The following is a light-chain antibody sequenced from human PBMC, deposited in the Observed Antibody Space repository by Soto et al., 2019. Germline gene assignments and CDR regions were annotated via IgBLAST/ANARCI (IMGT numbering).Light chain of an antibody. V-gene: IGKV3-20*01. CDR2: VAS. CDR3: QQYGSSPVT. J-gene: IGKJ1*01. Sequence: VLPQSPAPLSLSPGARATLPCRASRSVSSRYLPRYQPKPGQAPRLRISVASSRATGIPDRFSGSGSGTDFTLTISRLEPEDVAVYYCQQYGSSPVTFGQGTKVEIK. CDR1: RSVSSRY.